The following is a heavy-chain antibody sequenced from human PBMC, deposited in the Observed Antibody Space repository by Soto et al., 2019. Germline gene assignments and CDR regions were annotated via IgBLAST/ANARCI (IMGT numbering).Heavy chain of an antibody. V-gene: IGHV3-48*01. Sequence: HPGGSLRLSCAASGFTFSSYSMNWVRQAPGKGLEWVSYISSSSSTIYYADSVKGRFTISRDNAKNSLYLQMNSLRAEDTAVYYCARGGDIVVVVAAIDYWGQGTLVTVYS. CDR1: GFTFSSYS. CDR2: ISSSSSTI. CDR3: ARGGDIVVVVAAIDY. J-gene: IGHJ4*02. D-gene: IGHD2-15*01.